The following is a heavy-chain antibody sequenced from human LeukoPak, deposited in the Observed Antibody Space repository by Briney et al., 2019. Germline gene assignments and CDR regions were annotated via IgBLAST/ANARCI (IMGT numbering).Heavy chain of an antibody. V-gene: IGHV3-11*04. J-gene: IGHJ4*02. CDR1: GFTFSDYY. CDR2: ISAGGRTT. Sequence: GGSLRLSCAASGFTFSDYYMSWIRQAPGKGLEWVSYISAGGRTTFYADSVTGRFTISRDNAKNSLYLQMSSLRVEDTAVYYCASWAGNTQSDSWSGPFDYWGQGSLVTVSS. CDR3: ASWAGNTQSDSWSGPFDY. D-gene: IGHD3-3*01.